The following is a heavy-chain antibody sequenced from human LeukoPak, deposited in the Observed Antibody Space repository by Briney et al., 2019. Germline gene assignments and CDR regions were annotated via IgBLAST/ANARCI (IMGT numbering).Heavy chain of an antibody. D-gene: IGHD5-24*01. CDR2: INPNSGGT. CDR1: GYTFTSYD. Sequence: ASVKVSCKASGYTFTSYDINWVRQAPGQGLEWMGWINPNSGGTNYAQKFQGRVTMARDTSISTAYMELSRLRSDDTAVYYCAIEDGYKNFDYWGQGTLVTVSS. V-gene: IGHV1-2*02. CDR3: AIEDGYKNFDY. J-gene: IGHJ4*02.